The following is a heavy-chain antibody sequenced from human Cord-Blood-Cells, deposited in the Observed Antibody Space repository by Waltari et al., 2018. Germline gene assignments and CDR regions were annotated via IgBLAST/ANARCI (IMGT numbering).Heavy chain of an antibody. Sequence: QVQLVQSGAEVKKPGSSVKVSCKASGGTFSSYAISWVRPAPGQGLEWMGGIIPIFGTANYAQKFQGRVTITADESTSTAYMELSSLRSEDTAVYYCARVYYYDSSGYYYYYGMDVWGQGTTVTVSS. V-gene: IGHV1-69*01. D-gene: IGHD3-22*01. CDR3: ARVYYYDSSGYYYYYGMDV. CDR2: IIPIFGTA. J-gene: IGHJ6*02. CDR1: GGTFSSYA.